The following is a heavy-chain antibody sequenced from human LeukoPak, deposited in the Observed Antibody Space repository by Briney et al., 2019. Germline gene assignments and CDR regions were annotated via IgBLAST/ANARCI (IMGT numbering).Heavy chain of an antibody. V-gene: IGHV3-23*01. Sequence: GGSLRLSCAASGFTFSSYAMSWVRQAPGKGLEWVSAISGSGGSTYYADSVKGRFTISRDNSKNTLYLQMNSLRAEDTAVYYCAKDPRDHDILTGYPTFDYWGQGTLVTVSS. CDR2: ISGSGGST. J-gene: IGHJ4*02. CDR3: AKDPRDHDILTGYPTFDY. D-gene: IGHD3-9*01. CDR1: GFTFSSYA.